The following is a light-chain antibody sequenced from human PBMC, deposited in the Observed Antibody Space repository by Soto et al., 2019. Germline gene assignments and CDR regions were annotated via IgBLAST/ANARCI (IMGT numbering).Light chain of an antibody. J-gene: IGKJ1*01. CDR1: QNVLSNY. CDR3: QQYSFLPRT. Sequence: EVVLTQSPRTLSLSTGERATLSCWASQNVLSNYLAWYQQKPGQAPRLLIYGASNRATGIPDRFGGSGSGTEFTLTISRLEPEDFAVYYCQQYSFLPRTFGQGTKVDIK. V-gene: IGKV3-20*01. CDR2: GAS.